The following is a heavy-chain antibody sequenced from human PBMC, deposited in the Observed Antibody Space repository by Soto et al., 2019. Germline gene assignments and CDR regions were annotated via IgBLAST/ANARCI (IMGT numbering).Heavy chain of an antibody. D-gene: IGHD6-13*01. CDR3: ARSGIAAAGTGWFDP. J-gene: IGHJ5*02. CDR2: ISSSGSTI. V-gene: IGHV3-48*03. CDR1: GFTFSSYE. Sequence: PGGSLRLSCAASGFTFSSYEMNWVRQAPGKGLEWVSYISSSGSTIYYADSVKGRFTISRGNAKNSLYLQMNSLRAEDTAVYYCARSGIAAAGTGWFDPWGQGTLVTVSS.